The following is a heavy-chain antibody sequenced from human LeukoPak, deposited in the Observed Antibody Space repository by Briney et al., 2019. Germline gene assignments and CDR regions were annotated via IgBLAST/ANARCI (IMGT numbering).Heavy chain of an antibody. CDR1: GGSINSHY. Sequence: SETLSLTCTVSGGSINSHYWSWIRQPPGKGLQWIGFISYSGSTSYNPSLMSRVTISVDTSKNQFSLKLNSVTAAVTALYFCARSYYDFWSGFYSDFWGQGALVTVSS. CDR2: ISYSGST. J-gene: IGHJ4*02. V-gene: IGHV4-59*11. D-gene: IGHD3-3*01. CDR3: ARSYYDFWSGFYSDF.